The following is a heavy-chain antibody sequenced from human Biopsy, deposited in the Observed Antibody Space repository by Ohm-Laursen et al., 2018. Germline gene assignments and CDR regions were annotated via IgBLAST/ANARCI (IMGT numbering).Heavy chain of an antibody. Sequence: TLSLTCSVSGGSISNNNYYWGWIRQPPGKGLEWIGHISYTGYTSYKSSLKSRVTISLDTSRKHFSLRLTSLAAADTAVYYCARGSNEYGGLYFPHWGQGTLVTVSS. V-gene: IGHV4-61*03. J-gene: IGHJ1*01. CDR3: ARGSNEYGGLYFPH. CDR1: GGSISNNNYY. D-gene: IGHD4-23*01. CDR2: ISYTGYT.